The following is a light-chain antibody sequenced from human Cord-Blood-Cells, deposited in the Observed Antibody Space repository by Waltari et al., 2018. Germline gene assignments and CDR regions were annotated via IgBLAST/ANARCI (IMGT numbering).Light chain of an antibody. CDR3: AAWDDSLNGPV. CDR2: YDE. V-gene: IGLV1-36*01. J-gene: IGLJ3*02. CDR1: SSNIGNNA. Sequence: QSVLTQPPSVSEAPRQRVTISCSGSSSNIGNNAVNWYQQPPGKAPKLLIYYDELLPSGVSDRFSGSKAGTSASLAISGLQSEDEADYYWAAWDDSLNGPVFGGGTKLTVL.